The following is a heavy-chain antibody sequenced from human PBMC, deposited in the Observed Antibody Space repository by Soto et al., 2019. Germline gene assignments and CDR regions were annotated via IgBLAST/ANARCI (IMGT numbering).Heavy chain of an antibody. Sequence: QVQLVESGGGVVQPGRSLRLSCAASGFTFSSYAMHWVRQAPGKGLEWVAVISYDGSNKYYADSVKGRFTISRDNSKNTLYLQMNSLRAEDTAVYYCARGGYCRGGSCYSPPYYYYGMDVWGQGTTVTVSS. CDR3: ARGGYCRGGSCYSPPYYYYGMDV. CDR2: ISYDGSNK. J-gene: IGHJ6*02. CDR1: GFTFSSYA. V-gene: IGHV3-30-3*01. D-gene: IGHD2-15*01.